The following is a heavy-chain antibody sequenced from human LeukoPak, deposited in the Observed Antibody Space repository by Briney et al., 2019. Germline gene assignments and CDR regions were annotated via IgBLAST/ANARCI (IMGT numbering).Heavy chain of an antibody. CDR3: ARGWQGDYFDY. Sequence: GGSLRHSCAASGFTFSSYSKNWVRQAPGKGLEWVSSISSSSSYIYYADSVKGRFTISRDNAKKSLYLQMNSLRAEDTAVYYCARGWQGDYFDYWGQGTLVTVSS. J-gene: IGHJ4*02. CDR1: GFTFSSYS. V-gene: IGHV3-21*01. CDR2: ISSSSSYI. D-gene: IGHD5-24*01.